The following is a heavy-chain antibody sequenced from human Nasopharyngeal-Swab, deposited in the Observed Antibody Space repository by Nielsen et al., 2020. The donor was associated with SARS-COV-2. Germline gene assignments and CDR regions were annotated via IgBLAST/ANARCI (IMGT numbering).Heavy chain of an antibody. CDR2: ISGSGGST. CDR3: ANGDTVAGTGY. D-gene: IGHD6-19*01. CDR1: GFTFSSYA. Sequence: GESLKISCAASGFTFSSYAMSWVRQAPGKGLEWVSAISGSGGSTYYADSVKGRFTISRDNSKNTLYLQMNSLRAEDTAVYYCANGDTVAGTGYWCQGTLVTVSS. J-gene: IGHJ4*02. V-gene: IGHV3-23*01.